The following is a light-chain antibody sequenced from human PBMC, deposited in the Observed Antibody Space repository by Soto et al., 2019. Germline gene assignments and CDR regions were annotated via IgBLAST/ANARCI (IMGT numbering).Light chain of an antibody. Sequence: DIQMTQSPSTLSASVGDRVTITCRASQTINRWLAWHQQKPGKAPKLLIYEASNLETGVPSRFGGSGSGTEFTLIISSLQPDDFATYYCQQCDSYPWTFGQGTKVDIK. CDR2: EAS. J-gene: IGKJ1*01. CDR1: QTINRW. CDR3: QQCDSYPWT. V-gene: IGKV1-5*03.